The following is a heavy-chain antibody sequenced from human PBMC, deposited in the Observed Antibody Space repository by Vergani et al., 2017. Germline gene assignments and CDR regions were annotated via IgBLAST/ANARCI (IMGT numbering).Heavy chain of an antibody. D-gene: IGHD6-13*01. V-gene: IGHV3-7*01. Sequence: VQLVESGGGVVQPGRSLRLSCAASGFTFSSYGMHWVRQAPGKGLEWVANIKQGGSEKYYVDSVKGRFTISRDNAKNSLYLQMNSLRAEDTAVYYCARDTRKGIAYFQHWGQGTLVTVSS. J-gene: IGHJ1*01. CDR3: ARDTRKGIAYFQH. CDR1: GFTFSSYG. CDR2: IKQGGSEK.